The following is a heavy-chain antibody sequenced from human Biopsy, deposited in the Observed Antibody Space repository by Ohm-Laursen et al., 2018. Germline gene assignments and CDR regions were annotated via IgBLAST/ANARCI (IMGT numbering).Heavy chain of an antibody. Sequence: SVKVSCKASRGTFINYAISWVRQAPGQGLKWMGGIIPMFGTANYAQMFQGRVTISADESTSTSYMELSSLTTEDTAIYYCARGPHSGSHSCFDYWGRGTLVTVSS. CDR2: IIPMFGTA. J-gene: IGHJ4*02. CDR1: RGTFINYA. D-gene: IGHD1-26*01. V-gene: IGHV1-69*13. CDR3: ARGPHSGSHSCFDY.